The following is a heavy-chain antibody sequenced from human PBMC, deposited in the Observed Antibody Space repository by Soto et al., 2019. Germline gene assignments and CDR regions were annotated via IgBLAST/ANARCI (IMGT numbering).Heavy chain of an antibody. CDR1: GYSFTSYW. J-gene: IGHJ4*02. V-gene: IGHV5-51*01. CDR3: ARHGLKSDNSGWYYDY. Sequence: GESLKISCQGSGYSFTSYWIGWVRQMPGKGLEWMGIIYPGDSDTRYSPSFQGQVTMSADKSISTAYLQWSSLKASDTAMYYCARHGLKSDNSGWYYDYWGQGTLVTVSS. CDR2: IYPGDSDT. D-gene: IGHD6-19*01.